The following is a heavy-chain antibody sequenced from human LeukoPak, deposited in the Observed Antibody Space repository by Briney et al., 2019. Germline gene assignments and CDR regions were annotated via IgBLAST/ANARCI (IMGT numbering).Heavy chain of an antibody. CDR2: VDPEDGET. CDR1: GYTFTDYY. CDR3: ATGFIFGVVIRRHLKDNFDY. V-gene: IGHV1-69-2*01. D-gene: IGHD3-3*02. J-gene: IGHJ4*02. Sequence: VKISCKVSGYTFTDYYMHWVQQAPGKGLEWMGLVDPEDGETIYAEKFQGRVTITADTSTDTAYMELSSLRSEDTAMYYCATGFIFGVVIRRHLKDNFDYWGQGTLVTVSS.